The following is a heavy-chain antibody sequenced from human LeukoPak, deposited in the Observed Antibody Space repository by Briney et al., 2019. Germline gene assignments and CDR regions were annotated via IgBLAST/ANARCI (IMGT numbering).Heavy chain of an antibody. CDR3: AKGIQLWPPYFDY. J-gene: IGHJ4*02. Sequence: ASVKVSCKASGGTFSSYAISWVRQAPGQGLEWMGGIIPIFGTANYAQKFQGRVTTTTDESTSTAYMELSSLRSEDTAVYYCAKGIQLWPPYFDYWGQGTLVTVSS. CDR2: IIPIFGTA. D-gene: IGHD5-18*01. CDR1: GGTFSSYA. V-gene: IGHV1-69*05.